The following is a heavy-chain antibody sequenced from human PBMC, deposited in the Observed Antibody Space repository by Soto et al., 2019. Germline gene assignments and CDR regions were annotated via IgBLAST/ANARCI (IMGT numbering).Heavy chain of an antibody. CDR2: IHYSGTT. Sequence: ETLSLTCTVSGGSMRNYFWTWIRQPPGKGLGWIGYIHYSGTTSFFPSYNPSLRSRVTISEDTSKNQFSLKLLSVTTADTAVYFCAAGEARSRNLDPYYFDFWGQGPPGTVSS. CDR3: AAGEARSRNLDPYYFDF. V-gene: IGHV4-59*01. J-gene: IGHJ4*02. CDR1: GGSMRNYF. D-gene: IGHD2-21*01.